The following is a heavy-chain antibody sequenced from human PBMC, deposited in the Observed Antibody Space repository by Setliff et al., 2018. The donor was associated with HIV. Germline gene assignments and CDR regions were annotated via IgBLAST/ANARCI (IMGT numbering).Heavy chain of an antibody. CDR2: VYPSGST. CDR3: ARDHGVATVVMDYY. J-gene: IGHJ6*01. CDR1: GGSISTTTYF. Sequence: SETLSLTCTVSGGSISTTTYFWTWIRQPAGKGLEWIGHVYPSGSTNYNPSLQSRVAISVDTSKNQFTLQLSSVTAADTAMYFCARDHGVATVVMDYY. V-gene: IGHV4-61*09. D-gene: IGHD5-12*01.